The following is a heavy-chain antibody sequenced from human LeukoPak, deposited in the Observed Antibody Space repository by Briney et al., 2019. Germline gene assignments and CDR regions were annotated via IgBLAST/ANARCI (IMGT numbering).Heavy chain of an antibody. V-gene: IGHV4-39*01. D-gene: IGHD3-10*01. CDR2: NYYSGIT. Sequence: SDTLSLTCTVSGGSISSSSYYWGWIPQPPGKGLEWNRRNYYSGITYYNPSLKSRVTISVDTSKNQFSLKLSSVTAADTAVYYCATRPYGSGSYYNGAYYFDYWGQGTLVTVSS. CDR1: GGSISSSSYY. J-gene: IGHJ4*02. CDR3: ATRPYGSGSYYNGAYYFDY.